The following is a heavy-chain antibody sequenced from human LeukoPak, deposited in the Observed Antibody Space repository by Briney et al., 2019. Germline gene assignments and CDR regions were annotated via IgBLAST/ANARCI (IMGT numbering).Heavy chain of an antibody. D-gene: IGHD1-26*01. CDR3: ARASGGSYGYYYYYYMDV. V-gene: IGHV1-69*05. CDR2: VIPIFGTA. CDR1: GGTFSSYA. J-gene: IGHJ6*03. Sequence: SVKVSCKASGGTFSSYAISWVRQAPGQGLEWMGGVIPIFGTANYAQKFQGRVTITTDESTSTAYMELSSLRSEDTAVYYCARASGGSYGYYYYYYMDVWGKGTTVTVSS.